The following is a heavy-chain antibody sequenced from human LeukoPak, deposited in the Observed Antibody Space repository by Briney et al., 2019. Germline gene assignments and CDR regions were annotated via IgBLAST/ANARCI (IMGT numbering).Heavy chain of an antibody. J-gene: IGHJ4*02. D-gene: IGHD2-15*01. V-gene: IGHV3-30*18. Sequence: QPGRSLRLSCAASGFTFSSYGMHWVRQAPGKGLEWVAVISYDGSNKYYADSVKGRFTISRDNSKNTLYLQMNSLRAEDTAVYYCAKDRQVVVAATRLSFDYWGQGPLVTVSS. CDR3: AKDRQVVVAATRLSFDY. CDR2: ISYDGSNK. CDR1: GFTFSSYG.